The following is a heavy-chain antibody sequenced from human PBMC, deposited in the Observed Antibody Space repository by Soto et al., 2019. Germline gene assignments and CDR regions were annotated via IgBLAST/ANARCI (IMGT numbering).Heavy chain of an antibody. CDR1: GASITTRSDAW. D-gene: IGHD1-26*01. J-gene: IGHJ4*02. CDR2: IYHSGST. CDR3: AKMVGATLVDY. V-gene: IGHV4-4*02. Sequence: QVQLQESGPGLVKPSGTLSLTCTVSGASITTRSDAWWSWVRQPPGKGLEWIGAIYHSGSTNYNPSLKTRVTMSVDKSTNQFSLRLSSVTAADTAVYYCAKMVGATLVDYWGLGTLVTVSS.